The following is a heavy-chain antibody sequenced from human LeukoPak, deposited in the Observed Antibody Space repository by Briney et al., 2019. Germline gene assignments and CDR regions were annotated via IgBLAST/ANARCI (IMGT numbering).Heavy chain of an antibody. CDR2: INHSGST. J-gene: IGHJ4*02. D-gene: IGHD3-22*01. CDR3: ARGSHYYDSSGYGY. V-gene: IGHV4-34*01. CDR1: GGSFSGYY. Sequence: PSETLSLTCAVYGGSFSGYYWSWIRQPPGKGLEWIGEINHSGSTNYNPSLKSRVTISVDTSKNQFSLKLSSVTAADTAVYYCARGSHYYDSSGYGYWGQGTLVTVSS.